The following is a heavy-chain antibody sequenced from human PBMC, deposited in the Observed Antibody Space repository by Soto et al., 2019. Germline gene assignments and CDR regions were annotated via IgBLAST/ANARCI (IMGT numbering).Heavy chain of an antibody. CDR3: ARDREYYDSSGLYFDY. Sequence: SETLSLTCTVSGGSISDYYWSWIRQPPRKGLEWIGYIYYGWSTNYNPSLKSRLTISVDTSKNQFSLKLISVTAADTAVCYCARDREYYDSSGLYFDYWGQGTLVTVSS. V-gene: IGHV4-59*01. CDR1: GGSISDYY. J-gene: IGHJ4*02. D-gene: IGHD3-22*01. CDR2: IYYGWST.